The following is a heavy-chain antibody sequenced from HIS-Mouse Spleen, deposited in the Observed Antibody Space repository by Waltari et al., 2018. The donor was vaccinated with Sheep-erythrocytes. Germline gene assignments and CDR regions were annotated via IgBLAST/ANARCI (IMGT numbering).Heavy chain of an antibody. CDR1: GFTFSSYW. CDR3: ARGYSSSWYFDY. D-gene: IGHD6-13*01. CDR2: IKQDGSEK. J-gene: IGHJ4*02. Sequence: EVQLVESGGGLVQPGGSLRLSCAASGFTFSSYWMSWVGQAPGKGLEWVANIKQDGSEKYYGDSVKGRFTISRDNAKNSLYLQMNSLRAEDTAVYYCARGYSSSWYFDYWGQGTLVTVSS. V-gene: IGHV3-7*01.